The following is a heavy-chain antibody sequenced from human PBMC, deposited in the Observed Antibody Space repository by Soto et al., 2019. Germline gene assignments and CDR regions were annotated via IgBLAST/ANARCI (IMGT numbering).Heavy chain of an antibody. J-gene: IGHJ4*02. Sequence: ASVKVSCKASGYTFTSYYMHWVRQAPGQGLEWMGRINAYDGNTNYAQKLQGRVTMTTDTSTSTAYMELRSLRSDDTAVYYCARDAPPEDYWGQGTLVTVSS. V-gene: IGHV1-18*04. CDR1: GYTFTSYY. CDR2: INAYDGNT. CDR3: ARDAPPEDY.